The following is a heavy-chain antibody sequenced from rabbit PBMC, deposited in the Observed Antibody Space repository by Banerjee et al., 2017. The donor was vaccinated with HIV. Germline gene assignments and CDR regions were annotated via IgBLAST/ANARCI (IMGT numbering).Heavy chain of an antibody. J-gene: IGHJ4*01. CDR3: ARGYAGYPSLHL. CDR1: GFDLSSGYD. CDR2: IYAGSSGST. Sequence: QEQLEESGGGLVKPEGSLTLTCKASGFDLSSGYDMCWVRQAPGKGLEWIACIYAGSSGSTYYASWAKGRFTISKTSSTTVTLQMTSLTVADTATYFCARGYAGYPSLHLWGPGTLVTVS. V-gene: IGHV1S45*01. D-gene: IGHD7-1*01.